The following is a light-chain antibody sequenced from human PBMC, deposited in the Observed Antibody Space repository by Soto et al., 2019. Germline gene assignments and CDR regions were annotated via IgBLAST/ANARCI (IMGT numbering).Light chain of an antibody. CDR2: GAS. V-gene: IGKV3-20*01. J-gene: IGKJ4*01. CDR3: QQYGSSPLT. CDR1: QSVSSNY. Sequence: EIVLTQSPGTLSLSPGERATLSCRASQSVSSNYLAWYQQKPGQAPRLLIYGASSRAPGIPDRFSGSGSGTDSTLTISRLEPEDFVVFYCQQYGSSPLTFGGGTKVDI.